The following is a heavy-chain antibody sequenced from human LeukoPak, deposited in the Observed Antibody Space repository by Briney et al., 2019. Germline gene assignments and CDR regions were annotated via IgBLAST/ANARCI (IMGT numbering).Heavy chain of an antibody. Sequence: ASVKVSCKASGYTFTGYYMHWVRQAPGQGLEWMGWINPNTGDTHYAQKFQGRVTLTRDTSITTVYMELSRLTSDDTAIFYCAVAPGDYWGQGALVTVSS. CDR2: INPNTGDT. J-gene: IGHJ4*02. CDR3: AVAPGDY. V-gene: IGHV1-2*02. D-gene: IGHD2-21*01. CDR1: GYTFTGYY.